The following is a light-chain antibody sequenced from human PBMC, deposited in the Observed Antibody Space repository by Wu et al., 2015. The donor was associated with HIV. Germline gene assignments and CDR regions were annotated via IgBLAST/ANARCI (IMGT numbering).Light chain of an antibody. Sequence: DTLLTQSPGTLSLSPGERATLSCRASQSVTSNYLAWYQQKPGQAPRLLIYATSNRATGIPDRISGSGSGTLFTLTISRLEPEDSAVYFXQQYVSSPTFGQGTRLEIK. CDR1: QSVTSNY. CDR3: QQYVSSPT. CDR2: ATS. J-gene: IGKJ5*01. V-gene: IGKV3-20*01.